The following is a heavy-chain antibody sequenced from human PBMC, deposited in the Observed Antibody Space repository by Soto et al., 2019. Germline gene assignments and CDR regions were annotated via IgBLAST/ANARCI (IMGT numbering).Heavy chain of an antibody. J-gene: IGHJ4*02. V-gene: IGHV3-66*01. CDR3: VRGRPADY. D-gene: IGHD6-6*01. CDR1: GFSVSDNY. CDR2: FYSGGST. Sequence: EVQLVESGGGLAQPGGSLRLSCAASGFSVSDNYMSWVRQAPGKGLEWVSVFYSGGSTFYADSVKGRFTISRDRSKNTLHLQMNSLRVEDTAVYYCVRGRPADYWGQGTLVTVSS.